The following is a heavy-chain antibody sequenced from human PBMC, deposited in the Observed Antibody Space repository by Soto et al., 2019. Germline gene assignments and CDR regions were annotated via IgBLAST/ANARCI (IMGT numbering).Heavy chain of an antibody. D-gene: IGHD4-17*01. V-gene: IGHV4-39*01. CDR3: ATRSGDYVGGFAL. J-gene: IGHJ5*02. CDR1: GGNIICSGCH. CDR2: IYYSGTA. Sequence: SLTQSVTWSVSGGNIICSGCHWAWNRQPPGKGLEWIGSIYYSGTANYSPSLKSRLAIDVDTSKNQFSLRLSSVTAADTAVYYCATRSGDYVGGFALWGQGTRVTVSS.